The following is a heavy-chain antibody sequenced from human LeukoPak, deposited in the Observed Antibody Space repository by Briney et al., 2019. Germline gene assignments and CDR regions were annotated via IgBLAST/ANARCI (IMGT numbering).Heavy chain of an antibody. V-gene: IGHV3-23*01. CDR3: VRASVS. CDR1: GFTFSGSS. Sequence: GGSLRLSCAASGFTFSGSSMSWVRQAPGKGLEWVSGISASGSSTYYADSAKGRFTISRDNSNKTLYLQMHSLRAEDTAQYYCVRASVSWGQGILVAVSS. J-gene: IGHJ5*02. CDR2: ISASGSST. D-gene: IGHD5/OR15-5a*01.